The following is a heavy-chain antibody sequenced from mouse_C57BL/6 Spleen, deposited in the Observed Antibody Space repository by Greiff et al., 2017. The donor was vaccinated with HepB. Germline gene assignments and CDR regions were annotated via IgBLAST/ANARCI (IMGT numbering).Heavy chain of an antibody. J-gene: IGHJ1*03. Sequence: VQLQQSGPVLVKPGASVKMSCKASGYTFTDYYMNWVKQSHGKSLEWIGVINPYNGGTSYNQKFKGKATLTVDKSSSTAYMELNSLTSEDSAVYYCARFETGTDWYFDVWGTGTTVTVSS. CDR3: ARFETGTDWYFDV. CDR1: GYTFTDYY. V-gene: IGHV1-19*01. CDR2: INPYNGGT. D-gene: IGHD4-1*01.